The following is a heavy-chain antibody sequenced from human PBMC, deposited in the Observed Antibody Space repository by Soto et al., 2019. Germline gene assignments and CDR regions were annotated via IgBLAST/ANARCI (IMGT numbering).Heavy chain of an antibody. CDR3: ARDNWNSC. J-gene: IGHJ4*01. CDR1: GFTFSSYW. V-gene: IGHV3-74*01. Sequence: EVQLVESGGGLVQPGGSVRLSCAASGFTFSSYWMHWVRQAPGKGLMWVSRIHNDGSTTSYADSVKGRFTISRDNAENTLYLQMSSLRVEDTAVYYCARDNWNSCWGQGTLVTVSS. D-gene: IGHD1-7*01. CDR2: IHNDGSTT.